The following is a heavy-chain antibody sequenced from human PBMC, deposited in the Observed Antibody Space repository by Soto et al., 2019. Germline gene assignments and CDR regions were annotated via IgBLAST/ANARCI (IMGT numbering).Heavy chain of an antibody. Sequence: PAKTLSLTSTVSVLSISSSRYYWIWIRQHPGKGLEWIGYIYDSGSTYYNPSLKSRVTISVDTSKNQFSLKLSSVTAADTAVYYCAKADFGDDNWFEPWGQGTLVTVSS. J-gene: IGHJ5*02. V-gene: IGHV4-31*03. CDR1: VLSISSSRYY. D-gene: IGHD4-17*01. CDR3: AKADFGDDNWFEP. CDR2: IYDSGST.